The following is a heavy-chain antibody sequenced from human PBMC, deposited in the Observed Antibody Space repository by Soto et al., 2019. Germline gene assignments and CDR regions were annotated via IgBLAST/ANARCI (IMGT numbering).Heavy chain of an antibody. V-gene: IGHV1-18*01. J-gene: IGHJ6*02. Sequence: QVQLVQSGAEVKTPGASVKVSCKASGYTFTKYAISWRRQAPGQGLEWIGWISVYNGNTKYAENLQGRVTVTTDTSTTTVDMELRSLRSDDTAVYYCAREGAGLYYYYYGMDVWGQGTTVTVPS. D-gene: IGHD6-19*01. CDR2: ISVYNGNT. CDR1: GYTFTKYA. CDR3: AREGAGLYYYYYGMDV.